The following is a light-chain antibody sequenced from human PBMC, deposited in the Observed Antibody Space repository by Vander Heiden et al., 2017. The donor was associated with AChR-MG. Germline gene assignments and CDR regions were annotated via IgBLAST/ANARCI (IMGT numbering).Light chain of an antibody. CDR2: LGS. V-gene: IGKV2-28*01. Sequence: DIVMTQSPLSLPVTPGEPASISCRSSQSLLHTNGYNYLGWYVQKPGQSPRLLIYLGSNRASGVPDRFSGSESGTDFTLKISRVEAEDVGLYYCRQALQTPLTFGGGTKVEIK. CDR3: RQALQTPLT. CDR1: QSLLHTNGYNY. J-gene: IGKJ4*01.